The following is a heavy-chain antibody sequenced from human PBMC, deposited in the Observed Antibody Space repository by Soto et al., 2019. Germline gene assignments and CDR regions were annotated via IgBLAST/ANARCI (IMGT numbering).Heavy chain of an antibody. J-gene: IGHJ4*02. CDR3: ARDRRDGYNYLWYFDY. V-gene: IGHV4-59*01. CDR2: IYYSGST. D-gene: IGHD5-12*01. CDR1: GGSISSYY. Sequence: PSETLSLTCTVSGGSISSYYWSWIRQPPGKGLEWIGYIYYSGSTNYNPSLKSRVTISVDTSKNQFSLKLSSVTAADTAVYYCARDRRDGYNYLWYFDYWGQGTLVTVSS.